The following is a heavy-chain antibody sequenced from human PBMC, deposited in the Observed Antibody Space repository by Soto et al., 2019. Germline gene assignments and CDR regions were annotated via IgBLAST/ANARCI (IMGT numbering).Heavy chain of an antibody. CDR1: GGSISSYY. CDR2: IYYSGST. D-gene: IGHD6-13*01. Sequence: NPSETLSLTCTVSGGSISSYYWSWIRQPPGKGLEWIGYIYYSGSTNYNPSLKSRVTISVDTSKNQFSLKLSSVTAADTAVYYCASQKDSSSWYGNTYENWFDPWGQGTLVTVSS. J-gene: IGHJ5*02. CDR3: ASQKDSSSWYGNTYENWFDP. V-gene: IGHV4-59*01.